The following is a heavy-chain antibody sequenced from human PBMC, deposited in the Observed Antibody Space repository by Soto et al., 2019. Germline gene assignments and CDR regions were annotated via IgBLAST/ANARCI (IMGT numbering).Heavy chain of an antibody. J-gene: IGHJ4*02. CDR3: VKDRRHLMVVSAATVEK. CDR1: GFTFGTYG. CDR2: ISYNGNNK. V-gene: IGHV3-30*18. Sequence: QVQLVESGGGVVLPGRSLRLSCVASGFTFGTYGMHWVRQAPGKGLEWVAVISYNGNNKFYADSVKGRVTISRAKSENTLYLEMTRLRAQATAVYYCVKDRRHLMVVSAATVEKWGQGTLVTVSS. D-gene: IGHD3-10*01.